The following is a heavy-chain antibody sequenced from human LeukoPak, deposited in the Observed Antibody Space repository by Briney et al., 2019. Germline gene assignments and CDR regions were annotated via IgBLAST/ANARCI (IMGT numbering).Heavy chain of an antibody. CDR2: INEDGSEK. D-gene: IGHD3-10*01. CDR1: GFTFSSYW. J-gene: IGHJ4*02. CDR3: AKDWSSYGSGSNYYFDY. V-gene: IGHV3-7*03. Sequence: GGSLRLSCAASGFTFSSYWMSWVRQAPGKGLEWVANINEDGSEKYYADSVRGRFTISRDNAKNSLYLQMDSLRAEDTALYYCAKDWSSYGSGSNYYFDYWGQGTLVTVSS.